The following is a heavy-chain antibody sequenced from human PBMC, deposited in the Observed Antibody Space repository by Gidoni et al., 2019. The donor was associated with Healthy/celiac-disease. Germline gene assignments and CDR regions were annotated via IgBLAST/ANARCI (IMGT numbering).Heavy chain of an antibody. CDR1: AGSISSGGYY. Sequence: QVQLQESGPGLVKPSQTLSLTCTVSAGSISSGGYYWSWIRQHPGQGLEWIGYIYYSGSTYYNPSLKSRVTISVDTSKNQFSLKLSSVTAADTAVYYCARVKLAPVAAPNRGFDYWGQGTLVTVSS. V-gene: IGHV4-31*03. J-gene: IGHJ4*02. D-gene: IGHD2-15*01. CDR3: ARVKLAPVAAPNRGFDY. CDR2: IYYSGST.